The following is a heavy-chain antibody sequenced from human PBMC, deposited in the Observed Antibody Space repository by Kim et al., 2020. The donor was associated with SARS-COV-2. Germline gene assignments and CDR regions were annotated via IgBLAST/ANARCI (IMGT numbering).Heavy chain of an antibody. Sequence: SVKVSCKASGGTFSSYAISWVRQAPGQGLEWMGGIIPIFGTANYAQKFQGRVTITADESTSTAYMELSSLRSEDTAVYYCARAGSEEGATWRVDPDAFDIWGQGTMVTVSS. V-gene: IGHV1-69*13. D-gene: IGHD1-26*01. CDR1: GGTFSSYA. CDR3: ARAGSEEGATWRVDPDAFDI. J-gene: IGHJ3*02. CDR2: IIPIFGTA.